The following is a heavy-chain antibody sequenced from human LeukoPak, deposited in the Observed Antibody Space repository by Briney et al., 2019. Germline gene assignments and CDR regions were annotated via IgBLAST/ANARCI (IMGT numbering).Heavy chain of an antibody. Sequence: PSETLSLTCTVSGGSISSGSYYWSWIRQPAGKGLEWIGRIYTSGSTNYNPSLKSRVTISVDTSKNQFSLKLSSVTAADTAVYYCASSITISIYYFDYWGQGTLVTVSS. CDR3: ASSITISIYYFDY. J-gene: IGHJ4*02. CDR2: IYTSGST. V-gene: IGHV4-61*02. CDR1: GGSISSGSYY. D-gene: IGHD3-3*01.